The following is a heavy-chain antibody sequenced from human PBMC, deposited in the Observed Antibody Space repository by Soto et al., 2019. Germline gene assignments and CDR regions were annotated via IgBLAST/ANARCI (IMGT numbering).Heavy chain of an antibody. D-gene: IGHD2-2*01. CDR2: IYYTGST. CDR3: ARKYRDYFDY. V-gene: IGHV4-59*08. Sequence: SETLSVTCTVAGGSMNSYYWSWIRQAPGKGLEWIANIYYTGSTTYNPSLKSRVTISLDTSKNQFSLKLTSVTATDTAVYYCARKYRDYFDYWGQGALVTVSS. CDR1: GGSMNSYY. J-gene: IGHJ4*02.